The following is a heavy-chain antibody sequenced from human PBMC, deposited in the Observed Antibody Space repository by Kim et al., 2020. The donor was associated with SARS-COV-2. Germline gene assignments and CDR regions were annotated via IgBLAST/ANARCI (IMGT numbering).Heavy chain of an antibody. V-gene: IGHV3-64D*06. CDR1: GFTFSNYV. J-gene: IGHJ4*02. CDR3: VKPLSDSDHFED. CDR2: INGNGATA. Sequence: GGSLRLSCSASGFTFSNYVMDWVRQAPGKGLEYVSAINGNGATAYYVDSVKGRFTISRDNSKNTVFLQMSSLRPEDTAIYYCVKPLSDSDHFEDWGQGTLVTVSS.